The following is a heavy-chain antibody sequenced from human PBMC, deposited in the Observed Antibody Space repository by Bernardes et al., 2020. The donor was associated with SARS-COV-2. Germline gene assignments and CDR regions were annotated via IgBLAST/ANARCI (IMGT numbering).Heavy chain of an antibody. D-gene: IGHD3-16*01. CDR3: ARDSKGDYGMDG. CDR2: IWYDGSNK. J-gene: IGHJ6*02. V-gene: IGHV3-33*01. CDR1: GFTFSDYA. Sequence: GGSLRLSCAASGFTFSDYAMHWVRQAPGKGLEWVALIWYDGSNKYYADSVKGRFTISRDNSKNTLYLEMSSLRAEDTAVYYCARDSKGDYGMDGWGQGTTVTVSS.